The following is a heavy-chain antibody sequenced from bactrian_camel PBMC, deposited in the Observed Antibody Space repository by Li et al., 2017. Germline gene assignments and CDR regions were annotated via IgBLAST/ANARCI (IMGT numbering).Heavy chain of an antibody. CDR2: INGDGYA. CDR1: GFTFSSYW. D-gene: IGHD2*01. J-gene: IGHJ4*01. CDR3: AASFGKTYCSAAYFLVSSAWYDH. Sequence: HVQLVESGGGLVQPGGSLRLSCAASGFTFSSYWMWWVRQAPGNEPEAVATINGDGYARYTDSVKGRFIVSKDKNTLYLQMNSLRPEDTAMYYCAASFGKTYCSAAYFLVSSAWYDHSGQGTQVTVS. V-gene: IGHV3S26*01.